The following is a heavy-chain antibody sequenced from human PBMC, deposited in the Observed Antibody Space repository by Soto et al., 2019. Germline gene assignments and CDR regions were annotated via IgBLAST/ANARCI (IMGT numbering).Heavy chain of an antibody. V-gene: IGHV4-30-4*01. Sequence: PSETLSLTCTVSGGSISSGDYYWSWIRQPPGKGLEWIGYIYYSGSTYYNPSLKSRVTISVDTSKNQFSLKLSSVTAADTAVYYCARDLWGYCSGGSCPINAFDIWGQGTMVTVSS. D-gene: IGHD2-15*01. CDR2: IYYSGST. J-gene: IGHJ3*02. CDR1: GGSISSGDYY. CDR3: ARDLWGYCSGGSCPINAFDI.